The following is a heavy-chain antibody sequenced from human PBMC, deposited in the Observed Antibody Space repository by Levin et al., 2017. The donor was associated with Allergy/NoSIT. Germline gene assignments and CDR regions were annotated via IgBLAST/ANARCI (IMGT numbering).Heavy chain of an antibody. CDR2: ISSTGSTI. CDR3: ARQLGNFWSGYNYFDY. CDR1: GFTFSSHE. Sequence: LSLTCAASGFTFSSHEMNWVRRAPGKGLEWVSYISSTGSTIYSADSVKGRFTISRDNAKNSLYLHMNSLRAEDTAVYYCARQLGNFWSGYNYFDYWGQGTLVTVSS. J-gene: IGHJ4*02. D-gene: IGHD3-3*01. V-gene: IGHV3-48*03.